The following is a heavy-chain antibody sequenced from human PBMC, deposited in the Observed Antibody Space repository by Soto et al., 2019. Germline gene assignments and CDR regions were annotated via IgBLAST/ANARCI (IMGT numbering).Heavy chain of an antibody. J-gene: IGHJ5*02. CDR1: GYSFTSYG. D-gene: IGHD6-13*01. CDR3: ARQGPSSWYPGWFDP. Sequence: EVQLVQSGAEVKKPGESLKISCKGSGYSFTSYGFGGVRRLPGKALRWLGIINPGDSDTRYSPSFQGQVTISADKSISTAYLQWSSLKASDTAMYYCARQGPSSWYPGWFDPWGQGTLVTVSS. V-gene: IGHV5-51*01. CDR2: INPGDSDT.